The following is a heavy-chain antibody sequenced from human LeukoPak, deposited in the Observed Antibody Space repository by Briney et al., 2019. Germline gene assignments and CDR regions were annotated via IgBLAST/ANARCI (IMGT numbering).Heavy chain of an antibody. CDR1: GFTFTSSV. V-gene: IGHV1-58*02. CDR2: IVVSSGNT. D-gene: IGHD1-14*01. J-gene: IGHJ6*04. Sequence: SVKVSCKASGFTFTSSVMQGVGQARGQRLDGIGWIVVSSGNTNYAQKFQERVTITRDMSTSTAYMELSSLRSEDTAVYYCAAEYMTRNYYYGMDVWGEGTTVTVSS. CDR3: AAEYMTRNYYYGMDV.